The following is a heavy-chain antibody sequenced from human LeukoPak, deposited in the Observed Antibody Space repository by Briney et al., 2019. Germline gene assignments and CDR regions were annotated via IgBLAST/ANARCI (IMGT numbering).Heavy chain of an antibody. CDR2: IYYSGST. D-gene: IGHD6-13*01. Sequence: PSETLSLTCTVSGGSISSYYWSWIRQPPGKGLEWIGYIYYSGSTNYNPSLKSRVTISVDTSKNQFSLKLSSVTAADTAVYYCARENKAAAGTLDYWGQGTLVTVSS. CDR3: ARENKAAAGTLDY. CDR1: GGSISSYY. J-gene: IGHJ4*02. V-gene: IGHV4-59*01.